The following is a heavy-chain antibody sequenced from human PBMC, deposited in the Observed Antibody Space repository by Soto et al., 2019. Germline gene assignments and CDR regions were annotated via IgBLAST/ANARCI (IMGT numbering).Heavy chain of an antibody. V-gene: IGHV1-8*01. D-gene: IGHD2-21*01. CDR2: MNPNSGNT. CDR3: ARLIVVPTPDAFDI. J-gene: IGHJ3*02. CDR1: GYTFTSYD. Sequence: ASVKVSCKASGYTFTSYDINWVRQATGQGLEWMGWMNPNSGNTGYAQKLQGRVTMTTDTSTSTAYMELRSLRSDDTAVYYCARLIVVPTPDAFDIWGQGTMVTVSS.